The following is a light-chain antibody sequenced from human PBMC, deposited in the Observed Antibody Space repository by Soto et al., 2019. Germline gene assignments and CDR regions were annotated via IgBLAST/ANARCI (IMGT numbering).Light chain of an antibody. CDR3: QQYNSWLWT. CDR1: QSVSSSY. CDR2: GAS. V-gene: IGKV3-15*01. J-gene: IGKJ1*01. Sequence: EIVLKQSPGTLSLSQGERATLSCRASQSVSSSYLAWYQQKPGQAPRLLIYGASTRATGIPARFSGSGSGTEFTLIISSLQSEDSAVYYCQQYNSWLWTFGQGTKVDIK.